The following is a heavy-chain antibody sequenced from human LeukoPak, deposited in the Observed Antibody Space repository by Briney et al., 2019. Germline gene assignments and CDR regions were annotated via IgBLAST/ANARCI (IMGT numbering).Heavy chain of an antibody. CDR1: GFTFYKNG. J-gene: IGHJ5*01. V-gene: IGHV3-23*01. CDR3: TKENSTWDLVIRFDS. Sequence: PGGSLRLSCAASGFTFYKNGMSWVRQAPGKGLEWVASSSAGSTYYADSVEGRFTISRGNFKDTLYLEMNSLRAEDTATYYCTKENSTWDLVIRFDSWGRGTPVTVSS. CDR2: SSSAGST. D-gene: IGHD2/OR15-2a*01.